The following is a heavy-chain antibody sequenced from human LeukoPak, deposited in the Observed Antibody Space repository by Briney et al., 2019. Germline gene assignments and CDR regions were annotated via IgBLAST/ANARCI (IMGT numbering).Heavy chain of an antibody. CDR1: GFTFSSYW. CDR2: INTDGSST. D-gene: IGHD3-10*01. V-gene: IGHV3-74*01. J-gene: IGHJ5*02. CDR3: AKERSGYYGSGSYFDP. Sequence: PGGSLRLSCAASGFTFSSYWMHWVRQAPGKGLVWVSRINTDGSSTSYADSVKGRFTISRDNAKNTLYLQMNSLRAEDTAVYYCAKERSGYYGSGSYFDPWGHGTLVTVSS.